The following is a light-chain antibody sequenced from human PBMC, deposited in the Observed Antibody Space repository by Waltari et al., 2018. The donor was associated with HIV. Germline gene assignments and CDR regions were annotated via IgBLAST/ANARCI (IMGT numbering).Light chain of an antibody. CDR2: RND. CDR3: ATWDDGLSGRRV. V-gene: IGLV1-47*01. Sequence: QYVLTQPPSASGTPGQRVTISCSGRTSNIGHNYVYWYQQFPGTAPKLLIYRNDQRPSGVPDRFSGSKSGTSASLAITVLRSEDEADYYCATWDDGLSGRRVFGGGTKLTVL. CDR1: TSNIGHNY. J-gene: IGLJ3*02.